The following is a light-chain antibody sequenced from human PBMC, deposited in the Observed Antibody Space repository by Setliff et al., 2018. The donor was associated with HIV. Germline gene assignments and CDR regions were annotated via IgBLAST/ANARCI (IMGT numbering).Light chain of an antibody. CDR1: GSDVGAYNY. V-gene: IGLV2-11*01. CDR3: CSYAGTYTYI. CDR2: DVS. J-gene: IGLJ1*01. Sequence: QSALTQPRSVSGSPGQSVTFSCTGSGSDVGAYNYVSWYQQHPGKAPKLIIYDVSKRPSGVPDRFSGSRSGDTASLTISGLQSEDEADYYCCSYAGTYTYIFGTGTKVTVL.